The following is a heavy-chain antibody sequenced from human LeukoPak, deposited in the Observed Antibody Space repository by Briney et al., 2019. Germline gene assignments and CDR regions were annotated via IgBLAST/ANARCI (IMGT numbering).Heavy chain of an antibody. CDR3: ARDREPVVVVPAAYYYGMDV. J-gene: IGHJ6*04. Sequence: GASVKVFCKASGYTFTSYGISWVRQAPGQGLEWMGWISAYNGNTNYAQKLQGRVTMTTDTSTSTAYMELRSLRSDDTAVYYCARDREPVVVVPAAYYYGMDVWGKGTTVTVSS. CDR1: GYTFTSYG. V-gene: IGHV1-18*04. D-gene: IGHD2-2*01. CDR2: ISAYNGNT.